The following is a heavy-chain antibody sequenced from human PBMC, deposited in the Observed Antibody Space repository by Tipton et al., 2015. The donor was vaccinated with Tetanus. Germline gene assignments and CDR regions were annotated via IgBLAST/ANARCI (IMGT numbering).Heavy chain of an antibody. V-gene: IGHV3-20*03. D-gene: IGHD4-11*01. CDR3: AKEQSDADYYYYGMDV. Sequence: FTISRDNAKNSLYLQMNSLRAEDTAVYYCAKEQSDADYYYYGMDVWGQGTTVTVSS. J-gene: IGHJ6*02.